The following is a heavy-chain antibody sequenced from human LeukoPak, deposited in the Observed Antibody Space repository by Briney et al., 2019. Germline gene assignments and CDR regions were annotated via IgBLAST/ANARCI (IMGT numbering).Heavy chain of an antibody. D-gene: IGHD4-23*01. J-gene: IGHJ4*01. CDR2: VRNTNT. V-gene: IGHV3-21*01. CDR3: ARDDYGNSHFDY. CDR1: GFNFGSYT. Sequence: KTGGSLRLSCAASGFNFGSYTINWVRQAPGKGLEWVSSVRNTNTYYADSVKGRFTITRDNAKNSVFLQMSSLGDDDAPLYFCARDDYGNSHFDYWGQGILVTVSS.